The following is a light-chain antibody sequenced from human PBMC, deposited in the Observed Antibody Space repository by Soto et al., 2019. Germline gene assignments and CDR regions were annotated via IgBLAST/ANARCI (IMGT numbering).Light chain of an antibody. CDR1: QSVSTY. J-gene: IGKJ1*01. V-gene: IGKV3-11*01. CDR3: QHRSNWPWT. Sequence: EIVLTQSPATLSLSPGERATLSCRASQSVSTYLAWYQQKPGQAPRPLIYAASNRATGIPARFSGSGSGTDFTLTISSLEPEDFAVFYCQHRSNWPWTFGQGTKVEIK. CDR2: AAS.